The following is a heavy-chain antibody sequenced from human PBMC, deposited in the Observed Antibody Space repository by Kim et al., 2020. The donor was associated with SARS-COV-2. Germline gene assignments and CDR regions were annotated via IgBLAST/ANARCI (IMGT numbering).Heavy chain of an antibody. J-gene: IGHJ6*02. CDR2: INHSGST. D-gene: IGHD6-19*01. CDR1: GGSFSGYY. Sequence: SETLSLTCAVYGGSFSGYYWSWIRQPPGKGLEWIGEINHSGSTNYNPSLKSRVTISVDTSKNQFSLKLSSVTAADTAVYYCARYSSGRPIYYYYGMDVWGQGTTVTVSS. V-gene: IGHV4-34*01. CDR3: ARYSSGRPIYYYYGMDV.